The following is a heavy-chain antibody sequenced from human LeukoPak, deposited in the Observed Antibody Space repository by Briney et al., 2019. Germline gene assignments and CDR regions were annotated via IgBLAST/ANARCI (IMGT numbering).Heavy chain of an antibody. J-gene: IGHJ4*02. Sequence: ASVKVSCKASGYTFTSYYMHWVRQAPGQGLEWMGIINPGGGGTSYAQKFQGRVTMTRDTSTSTVYMELSSLRSEDTAVLYCARGYYAGFDYWGQGTLVTVSS. D-gene: IGHD3-10*01. V-gene: IGHV1-46*01. CDR3: ARGYYAGFDY. CDR2: INPGGGGT. CDR1: GYTFTSYY.